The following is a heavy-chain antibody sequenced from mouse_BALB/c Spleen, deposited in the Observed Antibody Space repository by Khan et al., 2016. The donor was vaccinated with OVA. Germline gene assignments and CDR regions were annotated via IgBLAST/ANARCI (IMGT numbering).Heavy chain of an antibody. CDR2: ISSAGTYT. Sequence: EVELVESGGGLVKPGGSLKLSCSASGFTFSTFVMSWVRQTPEKRLEWVATISSAGTYTYYSDSVKGRFTISRDNAKNTLYLQMNSLRSEDTAMDYCTNGNYGWFAYWGQGTPVTVSA. CDR3: TNGNYGWFAY. D-gene: IGHD2-1*01. V-gene: IGHV5-9-1*01. CDR1: GFTFSTFV. J-gene: IGHJ3*01.